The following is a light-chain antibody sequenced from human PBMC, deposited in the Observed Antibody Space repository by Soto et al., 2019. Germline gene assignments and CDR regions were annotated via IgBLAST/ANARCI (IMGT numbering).Light chain of an antibody. CDR3: QQYGSSPLT. V-gene: IGKV3-20*01. J-gene: IGKJ4*01. CDR2: RAS. Sequence: EIVLTQSPGTLSLSPGERATLSCRASQSVSSSYLAWYQQKPGQAPRLLIYRASIRATGIPDRFTSSGSGTDFTLTISRLEPEDFAVYYCQQYGSSPLTFGGGTKVDVK. CDR1: QSVSSSY.